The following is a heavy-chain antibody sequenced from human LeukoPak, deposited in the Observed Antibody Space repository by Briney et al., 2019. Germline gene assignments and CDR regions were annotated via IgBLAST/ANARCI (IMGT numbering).Heavy chain of an antibody. CDR3: ARDLKYYDFWSGYYGPGGYYYGMDV. D-gene: IGHD3-3*01. J-gene: IGHJ6*02. CDR2: IYYSGST. CDR1: GGSISTYY. Sequence: SETLSLTCTVSGGSISTYYWSWIRQPPGKGLEWIGYIYYSGSTNNSPSLRSRVTISVDTSKNQFSLKLSSVTAADTAVYYCARDLKYYDFWSGYYGPGGYYYGMDVWGQGTTVTVSS. V-gene: IGHV4-59*01.